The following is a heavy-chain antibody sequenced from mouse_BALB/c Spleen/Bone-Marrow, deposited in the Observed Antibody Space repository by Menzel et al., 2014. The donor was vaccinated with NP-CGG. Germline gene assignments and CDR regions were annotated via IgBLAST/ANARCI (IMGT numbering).Heavy chain of an antibody. CDR2: IFPGNFYT. Sequence: VQLQQSGPELVKPGASVRISCKASGYTFXSYYIHWVKQRPGQGLEWIGWIFPGNFYTKFNENFKGRATLTADKSSSTAYMHLSGLTSEDSAVYFCARDDYDYWGQGTTLTVSS. D-gene: IGHD2-4*01. CDR1: GYTFXSYY. J-gene: IGHJ2*01. V-gene: IGHV1S56*01. CDR3: ARDDYDY.